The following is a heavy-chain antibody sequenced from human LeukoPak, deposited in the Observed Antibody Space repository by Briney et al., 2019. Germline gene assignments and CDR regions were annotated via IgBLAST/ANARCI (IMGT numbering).Heavy chain of an antibody. D-gene: IGHD3-10*01. Sequence: SQALSLTCDISGDSVSSNSAAWNWIRQSLSRGLEWLGRTYHRSMWYNDYAVSLKSRMTINADTSKNQFSLQLNSVTPEDTAVYYCAKGRWALFDCWGQGTLVILSS. V-gene: IGHV6-1*01. J-gene: IGHJ4*02. CDR2: TYHRSMWYN. CDR1: GDSVSSNSAA. CDR3: AKGRWALFDC.